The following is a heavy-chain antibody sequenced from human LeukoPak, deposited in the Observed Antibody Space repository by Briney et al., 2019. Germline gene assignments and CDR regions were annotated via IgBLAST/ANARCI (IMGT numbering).Heavy chain of an antibody. CDR1: GYTFTSYY. V-gene: IGHV1-46*01. CDR3: ARLNEDRHCSGGSCYSNDY. CDR2: INPSSGST. J-gene: IGHJ4*02. D-gene: IGHD2-15*01. Sequence: ASVKVSCKASGYTFTSYYMHWVRQAPGQGLEWMGIINPSSGSTSYAQKFQGRVTMTRDTSTSTVYMELSSLRSEDTAVYYCARLNEDRHCSGGSCYSNDYWGQGTLVTVSS.